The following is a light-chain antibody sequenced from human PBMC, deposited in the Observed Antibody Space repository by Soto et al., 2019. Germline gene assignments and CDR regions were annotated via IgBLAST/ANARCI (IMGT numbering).Light chain of an antibody. Sequence: QSVLTQPASVSGSPGQSITISCTGTSSDVGGYNYVSWYQQYPGKAPKLMIYDVSNRPSGVSNRFSGSKSGNTASLTISGLQAEDEADYYCGSYTISNTLVFGSGTKLTVL. J-gene: IGLJ1*01. CDR2: DVS. CDR3: GSYTISNTLV. CDR1: SSDVGGYNY. V-gene: IGLV2-14*01.